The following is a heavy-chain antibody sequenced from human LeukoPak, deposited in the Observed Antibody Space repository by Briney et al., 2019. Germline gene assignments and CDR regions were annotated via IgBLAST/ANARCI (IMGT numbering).Heavy chain of an antibody. CDR1: GYIFTSYG. Sequence: ASVKVSCKASGYIFTSYGISWVRQAPGQGLEWMGWISAYNGNTNYAQKLQGRVTMTTDTSTSTAYMELRSLRSDDTAVYYCAIDTGYSSGWPLFDYWGQGTLVTVSS. CDR2: ISAYNGNT. CDR3: AIDTGYSSGWPLFDY. D-gene: IGHD6-19*01. V-gene: IGHV1-18*04. J-gene: IGHJ4*02.